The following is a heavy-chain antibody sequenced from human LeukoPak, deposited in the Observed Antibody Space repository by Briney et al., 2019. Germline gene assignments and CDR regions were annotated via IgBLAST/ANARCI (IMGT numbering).Heavy chain of an antibody. D-gene: IGHD4-17*01. CDR3: ARDFGDYGDYSWFDP. CDR1: GFTFSSYS. J-gene: IGHJ5*02. Sequence: GGSLRLSCAASGFTFSSYSMNWVRQAPGKGLEWVSSISSSSSYIYYADSVKGRFTISRDNAKNSLYLQMNSLRAEDTAVYYCARDFGDYGDYSWFDPWGQGTLVTVSS. CDR2: ISSSSSYI. V-gene: IGHV3-21*01.